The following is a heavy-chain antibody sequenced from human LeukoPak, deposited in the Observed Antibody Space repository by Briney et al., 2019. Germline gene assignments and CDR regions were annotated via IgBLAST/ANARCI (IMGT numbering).Heavy chain of an antibody. CDR1: GFTFSNYA. V-gene: IGHV3-30-3*01. CDR3: ARNGRFTMMVVATGYYFDY. Sequence: GGSLRLSCAASGFTFSNYAMHWVRQAPGKGLEWVAVISYDGSSKYYADSVKGRFTISRDNSKSTLYLQMNSLRAEDTAVYFCARNGRFTMMVVATGYYFDYWGQGTLVTVSS. D-gene: IGHD3-22*01. CDR2: ISYDGSSK. J-gene: IGHJ4*02.